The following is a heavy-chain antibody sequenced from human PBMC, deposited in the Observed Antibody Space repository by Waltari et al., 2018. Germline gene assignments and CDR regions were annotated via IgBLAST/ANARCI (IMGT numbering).Heavy chain of an antibody. CDR3: AKEGCSSTSCPNYYYYYYMDV. CDR1: GFTFSSYG. Sequence: QVQLVESGGGVVQPGRSLRLSCAASGFTFSSYGMHWVRQAPGKGLEWVAVIWYDGSNKYYADSVKGRFTISRDNSKNTLYLQMNSLRAEDTAMYYCAKEGCSSTSCPNYYYYYYMDVWGKGTTVTVSS. CDR2: IWYDGSNK. J-gene: IGHJ6*03. V-gene: IGHV3-30*18. D-gene: IGHD2-2*01.